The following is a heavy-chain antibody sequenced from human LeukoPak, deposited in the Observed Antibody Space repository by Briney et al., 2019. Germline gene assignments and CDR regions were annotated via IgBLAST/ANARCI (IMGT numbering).Heavy chain of an antibody. V-gene: IGHV1-18*01. D-gene: IGHD6-19*01. CDR2: ISCYNGDT. CDR3: ARDPSNTSGYYVYHDY. CDR1: GYTFNKYG. J-gene: IGHJ4*02. Sequence: ASVKVSCKASGYTFNKYGISWVRQAPGQGLEWMGWISCYNGDTRYAQKFQGRVTMTEDTSTSTVHMELRSLRSDDTAVYYCARDPSNTSGYYVYHDYWGQGALVTVSS.